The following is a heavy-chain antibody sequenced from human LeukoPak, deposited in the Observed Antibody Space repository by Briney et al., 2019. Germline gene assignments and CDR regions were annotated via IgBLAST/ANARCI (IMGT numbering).Heavy chain of an antibody. V-gene: IGHV4-39*07. J-gene: IGHJ5*02. CDR2: INHSGST. Sequence: SETLSLTCTVSGGSISSSSYYWGWIRQPPGKGLEWIGEINHSGSTNYNPSLKSRVTISVDTSKNQFSLKLSSVTAADTAVYYCARGGYVWGSYKGKTNWFDPWGQGTLVTVSS. CDR1: GGSISSSSYY. D-gene: IGHD3-16*01. CDR3: ARGGYVWGSYKGKTNWFDP.